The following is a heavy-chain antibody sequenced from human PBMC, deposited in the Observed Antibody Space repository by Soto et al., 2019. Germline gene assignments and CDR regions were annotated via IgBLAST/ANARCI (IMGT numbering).Heavy chain of an antibody. J-gene: IGHJ4*02. V-gene: IGHV4-31*03. CDR1: GGSISSGGYY. D-gene: IGHD6-13*01. CDR3: ARGPLGQQLVQPLFFDY. Sequence: SETLSLTCTVSGGSISSGGYYWSWIRQHPGKGLEWIGYIYYSGSTYYNPSLKSRVTISVDTSKNQFSLKLSSVTAADTAVYYCARGPLGQQLVQPLFFDYWGQGTLVTVSS. CDR2: IYYSGST.